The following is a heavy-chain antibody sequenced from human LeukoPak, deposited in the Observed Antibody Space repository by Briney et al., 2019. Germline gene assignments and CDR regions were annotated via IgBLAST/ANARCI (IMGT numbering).Heavy chain of an antibody. CDR2: ISGSGGSS. J-gene: IGHJ4*02. Sequence: GGSLRLSCAASGFTFSSYAMSWVRQAPGKGLEWVSAISGSGGSSYYADSVKGRFTISRDNSKNTLYLQMNSLRAEDTAVYYCAKGTRGGSGSYYLFDCWGQGTLVTVSS. CDR3: AKGTRGGSGSYYLFDC. V-gene: IGHV3-23*01. CDR1: GFTFSSYA. D-gene: IGHD3-10*01.